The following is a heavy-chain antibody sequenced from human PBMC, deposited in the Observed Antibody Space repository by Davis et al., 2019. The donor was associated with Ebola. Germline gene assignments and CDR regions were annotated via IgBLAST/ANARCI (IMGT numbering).Heavy chain of an antibody. V-gene: IGHV4-34*01. CDR2: INHSGST. Sequence: PGGSLRLSCAVYGGSFSGYYWSWIRQPPGKGLEWIGEINHSGSTNYNPSLKSRVTISVDTSKNQFSLKLSSVTAADTAVYYCARSIAAAYYYGMDVWGKGTTVTVSS. CDR1: GGSFSGYY. CDR3: ARSIAAAYYYGMDV. D-gene: IGHD6-6*01. J-gene: IGHJ6*04.